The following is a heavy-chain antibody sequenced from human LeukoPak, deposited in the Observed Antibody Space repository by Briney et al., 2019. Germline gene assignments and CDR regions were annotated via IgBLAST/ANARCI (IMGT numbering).Heavy chain of an antibody. J-gene: IGHJ4*02. CDR1: GYTFTSYD. D-gene: IGHD2-15*01. CDR2: MNPNSGNT. V-gene: IGHV1-8*03. Sequence: GASVKVPCKASGYTFTSYDINWVRQATGQGREWMGWMNPNSGNTGYAQKFQGRVTITRNTSISTAYMELSSLRSEDTAVYYCARVWCSGGSCYSRYFDYWGQGTLVTVSS. CDR3: ARVWCSGGSCYSRYFDY.